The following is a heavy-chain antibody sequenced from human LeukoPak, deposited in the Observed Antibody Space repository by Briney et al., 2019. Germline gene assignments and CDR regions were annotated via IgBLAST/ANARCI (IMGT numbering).Heavy chain of an antibody. J-gene: IGHJ4*02. CDR1: GLTLRNYA. Sequence: GRTLRLSCAASGLTLRNYAMSCVRDAPGKGLEGVSAITCSGGNTFYADAVKGRFPISRENPKNTGFLQMNSLRAEDTAVYYCAKWGDYDVLTGYYVSDYWGQGTLVTVSS. CDR2: ITCSGGNT. D-gene: IGHD3-9*01. CDR3: AKWGDYDVLTGYYVSDY. V-gene: IGHV3-23*01.